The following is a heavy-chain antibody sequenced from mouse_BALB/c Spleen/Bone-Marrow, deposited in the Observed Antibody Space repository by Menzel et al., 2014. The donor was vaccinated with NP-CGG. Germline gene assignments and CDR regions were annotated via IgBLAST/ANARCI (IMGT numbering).Heavy chain of an antibody. CDR2: INPSNGGT. D-gene: IGHD2-13*01. Sequence: QLQQSGAELVKPGASVKLSCKASGYTFTSYYMYWVKQRPGQGLEWIGEINPSNGGTNFNEKFKSKATLTVDKSSSTAYMQLSSLTSEDSAVYYCTREGDSPFAYWGQGTLVTVSA. CDR3: TREGDSPFAY. J-gene: IGHJ3*01. V-gene: IGHV1S81*02. CDR1: GYTFTSYY.